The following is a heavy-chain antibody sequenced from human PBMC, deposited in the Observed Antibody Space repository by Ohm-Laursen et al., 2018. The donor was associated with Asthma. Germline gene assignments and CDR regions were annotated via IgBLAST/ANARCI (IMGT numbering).Heavy chain of an antibody. Sequence: SLRLSCAASGFTLSSYNMNRVRQAPGKGLEWVSYISSSSSTIYYADSVTGRFTISRDNAKNSLYLQMNSLRAEDTAVYYCARDSGGSSWYDFWGQGTLVTVSS. CDR3: ARDSGGSSWYDF. V-gene: IGHV3-48*01. CDR2: ISSSSSTI. CDR1: GFTLSSYN. D-gene: IGHD6-13*01. J-gene: IGHJ5*01.